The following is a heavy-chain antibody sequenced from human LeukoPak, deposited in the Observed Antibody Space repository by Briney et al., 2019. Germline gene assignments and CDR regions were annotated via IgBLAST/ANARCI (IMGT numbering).Heavy chain of an antibody. CDR2: IYYSGNT. D-gene: IGHD2-15*01. CDR1: GDSISSNNYY. Sequence: PSETLSLTCSVSGDSISSNNYYWGWVRQAPGKGLEWIGSIYYSGNTYYNPSLKSRATIYVDTSKNQFSLRQDSVTAADTAVYYCTRTQYCNGGSCYTEVAYWGQGTLVTVSS. V-gene: IGHV4-39*01. CDR3: TRTQYCNGGSCYTEVAY. J-gene: IGHJ4*02.